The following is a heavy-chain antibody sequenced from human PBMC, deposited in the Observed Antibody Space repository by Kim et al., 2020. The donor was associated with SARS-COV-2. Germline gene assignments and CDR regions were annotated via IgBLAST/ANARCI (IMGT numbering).Heavy chain of an antibody. D-gene: IGHD3-10*01. CDR1: GFTFSSYG. CDR3: AKSHVRGVILTWDQLSYYGMDV. V-gene: IGHV3-30*18. CDR2: ISYDGSNK. J-gene: IGHJ6*02. Sequence: GGSLRLSCAASGFTFSSYGMHWVRQAPGKGLEWVAVISYDGSNKYYADSVKGRFTISRDNSKNTLYLQMNSLRAEDTDVYYCAKSHVRGVILTWDQLSYYGMDVWGQGTTVTVS.